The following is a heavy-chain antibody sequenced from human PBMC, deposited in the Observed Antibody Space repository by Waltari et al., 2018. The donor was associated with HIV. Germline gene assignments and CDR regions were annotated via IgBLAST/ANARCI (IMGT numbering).Heavy chain of an antibody. CDR2: IWSDGSYK. V-gene: IGHV3-33*01. CDR3: ARDPAPYYDILTGYNAYYFDY. D-gene: IGHD3-9*01. CDR1: GFTSSSHG. J-gene: IGHJ4*02. Sequence: QVQLVVSGGGVVQPGRSLRPSCAASGFTSSSHGMPRVRQAPGKGLELVAFIWSDGSYKYYADSVKGRFTISRDNSKNTLYLQMSSLRAEDTAVYYCARDPAPYYDILTGYNAYYFDYWGQGTLVTVSS.